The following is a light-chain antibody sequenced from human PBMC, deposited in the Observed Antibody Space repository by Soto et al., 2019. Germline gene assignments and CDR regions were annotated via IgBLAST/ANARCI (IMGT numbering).Light chain of an antibody. CDR1: QSVSSSY. V-gene: IGKV3-20*01. Sequence: EIVLTQSPGTLSLSPGVRATLSCRASQSVSSSYLAWYQQKPGQAPRLLIYGASSRATGIPDWFSGSGSGTDFTLTISRLGHEDFAVYYCQQYGSSPPYTFGQGTKLEIK. CDR3: QQYGSSPPYT. J-gene: IGKJ2*01. CDR2: GAS.